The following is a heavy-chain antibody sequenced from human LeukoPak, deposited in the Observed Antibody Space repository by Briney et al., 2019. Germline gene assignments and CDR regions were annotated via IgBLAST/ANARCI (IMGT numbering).Heavy chain of an antibody. V-gene: IGHV4-30-4*08. Sequence: PSETLSLTCTVSSGSISSGDYYWSWIRQPPGKGLEWIGYIYYSGSTYYNPSLKSRVTISVDTSKNQFSLKLSSVTAADTAVYYCARVFKRAPKGYDAFDIWGQGTMVTVSS. CDR1: SGSISSGDYY. CDR2: IYYSGST. D-gene: IGHD1-14*01. CDR3: ARVFKRAPKGYDAFDI. J-gene: IGHJ3*02.